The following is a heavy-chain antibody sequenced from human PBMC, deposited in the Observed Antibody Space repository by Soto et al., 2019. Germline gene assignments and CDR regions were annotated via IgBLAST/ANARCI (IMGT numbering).Heavy chain of an antibody. Sequence: GGSLRLSCTASGFTFGDYAMSWFRQAPGKGLEWVGFIRSKAYGGTTEYAASVKGRFTISRDDSKSIAYLQMNSLKTEDTAVYYCTSHYYDSSGYYYYYGMDVWGQGTTVTVSS. CDR1: GFTFGDYA. CDR2: IRSKAYGGTT. J-gene: IGHJ6*02. V-gene: IGHV3-49*03. CDR3: TSHYYDSSGYYYYYGMDV. D-gene: IGHD3-22*01.